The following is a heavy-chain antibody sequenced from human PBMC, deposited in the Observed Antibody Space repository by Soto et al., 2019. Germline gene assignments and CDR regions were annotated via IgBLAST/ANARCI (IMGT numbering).Heavy chain of an antibody. V-gene: IGHV1-69*12. CDR3: ARYKDREQLGGNYYSALDV. CDR1: GDTFDTFA. J-gene: IGHJ6*02. Sequence: QVQLVQSGAEVVKPGSSVKVSCKASGDTFDTFAISWVRQAPGQGLEWMGGIIPIFRTPDYGQKFQGRVTITADESTSTAYMELSSLRSEDTAVYYCARYKDREQLGGNYYSALDVWGQGTTVTVSS. D-gene: IGHD1-1*01. CDR2: IIPIFRTP.